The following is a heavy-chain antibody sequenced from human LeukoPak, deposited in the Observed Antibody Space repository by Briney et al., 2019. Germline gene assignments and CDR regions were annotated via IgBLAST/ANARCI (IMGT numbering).Heavy chain of an antibody. D-gene: IGHD1-26*01. CDR1: GFTFSDYY. Sequence: GGSLRLSCAASGFTFSDYYMSWIRQAPGKGLEWVSYISSSGSTIYYADSVKGRFTISRDNAKNSLYLQMNSLRAEDTAVYYCARSWWELLSALDIWGQGTMVTVSS. J-gene: IGHJ3*02. CDR3: ARSWWELLSALDI. V-gene: IGHV3-11*04. CDR2: ISSSGSTI.